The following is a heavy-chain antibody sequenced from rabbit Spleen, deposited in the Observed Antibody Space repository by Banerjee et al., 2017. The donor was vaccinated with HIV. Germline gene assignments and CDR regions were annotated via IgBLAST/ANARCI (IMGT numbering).Heavy chain of an antibody. CDR3: ARDTSTSFSSYGMDL. CDR1: GVSFSSSSY. D-gene: IGHD1-1*01. J-gene: IGHJ3*01. Sequence: VESGGALVKPGAFLTLTCTASGVSFSSSSYMCCLRQPPGKGLEWIACIDAGSSGFTYFATWAKGRFTCSKTSSTTVTLQMTRLTAADTATYFCARDTSTSFSSYGMDLWGQGTLVTVS. CDR2: IDAGSSGFT. V-gene: IGHV1S40*01.